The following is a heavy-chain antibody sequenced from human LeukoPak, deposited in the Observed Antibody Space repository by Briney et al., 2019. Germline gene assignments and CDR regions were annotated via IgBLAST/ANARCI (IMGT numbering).Heavy chain of an antibody. V-gene: IGHV3-7*01. CDR2: IRQDGSDE. CDR3: AGGQGWHFDL. CDR1: GISLSSLW. Sequence: QARGSLRLSCAASGISLSSLWMSWFRQAPGKGLEWVADIRQDGSDEHYVASVKGRFTISRDSTSLFLQMNSLRAEDTAIYYCAGGQGWHFDLWGRGTLITVSS. J-gene: IGHJ2*01. D-gene: IGHD2-15*01.